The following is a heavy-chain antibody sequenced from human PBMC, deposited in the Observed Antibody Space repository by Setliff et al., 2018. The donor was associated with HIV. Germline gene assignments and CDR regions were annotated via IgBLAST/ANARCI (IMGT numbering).Heavy chain of an antibody. D-gene: IGHD2-21*02. CDR1: GYTFTGYY. Sequence: GASVKVSCKASGYTFTGYYMHWVRQAPGQGLEWMGWINPNSGGTNYAQKFQGRVTMTRDTSISTAYMELSRLRSDDTAVYYCARDLLYCGGDCLPTAGYYYGMDVWGQGTTVTVSS. V-gene: IGHV1-2*02. CDR3: ARDLLYCGGDCLPTAGYYYGMDV. J-gene: IGHJ6*02. CDR2: INPNSGGT.